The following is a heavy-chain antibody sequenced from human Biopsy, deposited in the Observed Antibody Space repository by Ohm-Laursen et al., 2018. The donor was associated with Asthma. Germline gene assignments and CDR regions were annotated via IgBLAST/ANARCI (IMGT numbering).Heavy chain of an antibody. D-gene: IGHD4-17*01. CDR3: ASDFPKDYVRYNFQF. Sequence: EASVKASCKISGYSLTDLSMHWVRQAPGQGLEWMGGHDHEEGGTVNARRFQGRVTMTEDTPTDTAYMELSSLSSDDTAVYYCASDFPKDYVRYNFQFWGQGTLVTVSS. CDR1: GYSLTDLS. V-gene: IGHV1-24*01. CDR2: HDHEEGGT. J-gene: IGHJ4*02.